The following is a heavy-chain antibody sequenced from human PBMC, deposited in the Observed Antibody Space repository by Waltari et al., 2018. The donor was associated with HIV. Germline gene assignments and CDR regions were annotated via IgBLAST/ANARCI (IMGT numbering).Heavy chain of an antibody. CDR1: GFTFSDYS. J-gene: IGHJ4*02. CDR3: ARDPVYSGSSLVYYFDY. D-gene: IGHD6-6*01. CDR2: ISSSSSTI. Sequence: EVQLVESGGGLVQPGGSLRLSCAASGFTFSDYSMNWFRQAPGKGLEGVSNISSSSSTIYYADSVKGRFTISRDNAKNSLYLQMNSLRAEDTAVYYCARDPVYSGSSLVYYFDYWGQGTLVTVSS. V-gene: IGHV3-48*01.